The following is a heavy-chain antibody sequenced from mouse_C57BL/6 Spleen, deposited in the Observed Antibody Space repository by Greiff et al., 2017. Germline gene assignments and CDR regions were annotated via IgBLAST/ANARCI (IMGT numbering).Heavy chain of an antibody. CDR2: INPSNGGT. J-gene: IGHJ1*03. CDR1: GYTFTSYW. D-gene: IGHD1-1*01. Sequence: QVQLQQSGTELVKPGASVKLSCKASGYTFTSYWMHWVKQRPGQGLEWIGNINPSNGGTNYNEKFKSKATLTVDKSSSTAYMQLSSLTSEDSAVYYCARYPITTVVANWDFDVWGTGTTVTVSS. CDR3: ARYPITTVVANWDFDV. V-gene: IGHV1-53*01.